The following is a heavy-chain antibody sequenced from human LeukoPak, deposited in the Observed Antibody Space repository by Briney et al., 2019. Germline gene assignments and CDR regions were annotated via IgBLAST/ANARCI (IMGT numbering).Heavy chain of an antibody. V-gene: IGHV3-7*03. CDR1: GFTFTNHW. D-gene: IGHD1-1*01. CDR3: AKANWVSNADAVW. J-gene: IGHJ4*02. CDR2: IKEDGSEK. Sequence: PGGSLRLSCAASGFTFTNHWMSWVRQAPGKGLEWVANIKEDGSEKYYVDSVKGRFTLSRDDSRNTVYLQLNNLRVEDTAIYYCAKANWVSNADAVWWGQGTQVTVSS.